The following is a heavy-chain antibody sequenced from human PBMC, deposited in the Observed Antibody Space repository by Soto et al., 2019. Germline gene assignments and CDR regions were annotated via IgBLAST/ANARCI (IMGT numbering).Heavy chain of an antibody. CDR2: TYYRSKWYN. CDR3: ARNLWGGEYMDV. CDR1: GDSVSTNSAV. V-gene: IGHV6-1*01. J-gene: IGHJ6*03. D-gene: IGHD3-10*01. Sequence: KQSQTLSLTCAISGDSVSTNSAVWNWIRQSPSRGLEWLGRTYYRSKWYNSYARSVKSRITINPDTSKNQFSLQMNSVTPEDTAGYYCARNLWGGEYMDVWGKGTTVTVSS.